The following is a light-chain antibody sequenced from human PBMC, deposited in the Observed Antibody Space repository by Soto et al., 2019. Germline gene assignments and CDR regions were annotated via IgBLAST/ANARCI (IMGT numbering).Light chain of an antibody. Sequence: IVLTQSPATLSLSPGARATLSCRAGQSVSNYLAWYQQKPGQAPRLLIYDTFNRATGIPARFSGSGSGTAFPLTISSLEPEDLAVYFCVQRSTWPWTSGQGTKVEIK. CDR2: DTF. CDR1: QSVSNY. J-gene: IGKJ1*01. V-gene: IGKV3-11*01. CDR3: VQRSTWPWT.